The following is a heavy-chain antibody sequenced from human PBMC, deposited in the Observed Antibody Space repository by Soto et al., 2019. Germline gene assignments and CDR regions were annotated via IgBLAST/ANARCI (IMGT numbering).Heavy chain of an antibody. J-gene: IGHJ3*02. CDR2: ISGSGGST. CDR1: GFTFSSYA. Sequence: GGSLRLSCAASGFTFSSYAMSWVRQAPGKGLEWVSAISGSGGSTYYADSVKGRFTISRDNSKNTLYLQMNSLRAEDTAVYYCAKQADSEYCSSTSCYERGLAFDIWGQGTMVTVSS. D-gene: IGHD2-2*01. V-gene: IGHV3-23*01. CDR3: AKQADSEYCSSTSCYERGLAFDI.